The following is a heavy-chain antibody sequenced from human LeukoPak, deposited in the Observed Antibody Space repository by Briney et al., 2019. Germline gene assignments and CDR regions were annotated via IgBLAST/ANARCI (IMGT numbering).Heavy chain of an antibody. CDR2: IYTSGST. Sequence: SETLSLTCTVSGGSISSYYWSWIRQPAGKGLEWIGRIYTSGSTNYNPSLKSRVTISLDTSKNQFSLKLSSVTAADTAVYYCAANTYYYESSGYAKDNAFDIWGQGTMVTVSS. D-gene: IGHD3-22*01. J-gene: IGHJ3*02. CDR1: GGSISSYY. CDR3: AANTYYYESSGYAKDNAFDI. V-gene: IGHV4-4*07.